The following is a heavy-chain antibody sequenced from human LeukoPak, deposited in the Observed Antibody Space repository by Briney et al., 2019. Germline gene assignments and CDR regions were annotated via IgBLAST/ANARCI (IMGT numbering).Heavy chain of an antibody. CDR1: GYTFTSYA. CDR2: INAGNGNT. CDR3: ARDPGQYYDILTGYYTPYYFDY. V-gene: IGHV1-3*01. D-gene: IGHD3-9*01. Sequence: GSVKVSCKASGYTFTSYAMHWVRQAPGQRLEWMGWINAGNGNTKYSQKFQGRVTITRDTSASTAYMELSSLRSDDTAVYYCARDPGQYYDILTGYYTPYYFDYWGQGTLVTVSS. J-gene: IGHJ4*02.